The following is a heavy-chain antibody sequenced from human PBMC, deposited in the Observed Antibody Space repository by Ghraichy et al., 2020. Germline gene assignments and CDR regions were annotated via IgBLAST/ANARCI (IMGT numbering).Heavy chain of an antibody. D-gene: IGHD2-2*01. Sequence: GSLRLSCAASGFTFSDFGMHWVRQAPGKGLEWVAAISYDGSNKYYADSVKGRFTISRDNSKNTLYLQMNSLRAEDTAVYYCAKGHCSSTSCYGDPDWFDPWGQGTLVTVSS. CDR2: ISYDGSNK. J-gene: IGHJ5*02. V-gene: IGHV3-30*18. CDR3: AKGHCSSTSCYGDPDWFDP. CDR1: GFTFSDFG.